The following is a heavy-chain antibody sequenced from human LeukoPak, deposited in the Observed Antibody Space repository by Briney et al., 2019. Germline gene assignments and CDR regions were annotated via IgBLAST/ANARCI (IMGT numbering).Heavy chain of an antibody. Sequence: PGGSLRLSCAASEFTFDNYAMSWVRQAPGKGLEWVSVISGSGYYSYYADSVKGRFTVSRDNSKTTLYLQMNSLRADDTAVYYCAEGGPTGSNYFDFWGQGTLVTVSS. CDR2: ISGSGYYS. V-gene: IGHV3-23*01. J-gene: IGHJ4*02. CDR3: AEGGPTGSNYFDF. CDR1: EFTFDNYA. D-gene: IGHD1-26*01.